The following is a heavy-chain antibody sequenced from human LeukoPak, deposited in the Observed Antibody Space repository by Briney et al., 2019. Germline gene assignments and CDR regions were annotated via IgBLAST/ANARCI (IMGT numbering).Heavy chain of an antibody. CDR2: ISYDGSNE. CDR1: GFTFSSYA. CDR3: ARGHAAAMVFCDY. Sequence: GGSLRLSCAASGFTFSSYAIHWVRQAPGQGLEWVAVISYDGSNEFYADSVKGRFTISRDNSKNTLYLQRSSLRAEDTAVYYCARGHAAAMVFCDYWGQGTLVTVSS. J-gene: IGHJ4*02. V-gene: IGHV3-30*04. D-gene: IGHD5-18*01.